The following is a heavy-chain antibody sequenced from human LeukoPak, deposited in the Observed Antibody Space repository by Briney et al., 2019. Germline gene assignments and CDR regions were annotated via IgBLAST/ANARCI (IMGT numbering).Heavy chain of an antibody. CDR1: GFTVSSNY. CDR3: ARGIGYYDSSGYGFDY. Sequence: GGSLRLSCAASGFTVSSNYMSWVRQAPVKGMEWVSVIYSGGSTYYADSVKGRFTISRHNSKNTLYLQMNSLRAEDTAVYYCARGIGYYDSSGYGFDYWGQGTLVTVSS. D-gene: IGHD3-22*01. V-gene: IGHV3-53*04. CDR2: IYSGGST. J-gene: IGHJ4*02.